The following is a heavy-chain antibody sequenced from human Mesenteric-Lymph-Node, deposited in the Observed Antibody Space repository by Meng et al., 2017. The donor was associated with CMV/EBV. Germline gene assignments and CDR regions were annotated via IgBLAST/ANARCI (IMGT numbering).Heavy chain of an antibody. CDR2: INPKSGGT. D-gene: IGHD6-6*01. CDR1: GYTFTGYY. V-gene: IGHV1-2*02. Sequence: ASVKVSCKTSGYTFTGYYMHWVRQAPGQGLEWMGWINPKSGGTKSAENFQGRVTITRNTSISTAYMELSSLRSEDTAVYYCARGLDSSSSYYYYGMDVWGQGTTVTVSS. CDR3: ARGLDSSSSYYYYGMDV. J-gene: IGHJ6*02.